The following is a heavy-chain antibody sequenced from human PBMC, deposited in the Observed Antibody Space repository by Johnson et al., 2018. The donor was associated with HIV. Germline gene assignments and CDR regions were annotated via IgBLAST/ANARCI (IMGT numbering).Heavy chain of an antibody. J-gene: IGHJ3*02. CDR1: GFTVSSNY. V-gene: IGHV3-20*04. Sequence: VRLVESGGGLIQPGGSLRLSCAASGFTVSSNYMSWVRQAPGKGLEWVSGINWNGGSTGYADSVKGRFTISRDNAKNSLYLQMNSLRPEDTALYYCAKDINLEDAFDIWGQGTMVTVSS. CDR2: INWNGGST. CDR3: AKDINLEDAFDI.